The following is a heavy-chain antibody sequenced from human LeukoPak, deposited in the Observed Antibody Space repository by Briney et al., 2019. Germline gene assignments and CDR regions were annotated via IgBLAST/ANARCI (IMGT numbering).Heavy chain of an antibody. CDR1: GGSISSYY. J-gene: IGHJ4*02. Sequence: SETLSLTCTVSGGSISSYYWSWIRQPPGKGLEWIGYIYYSGSTNYNPSLKSRVTISVDTSKNQFSLKLSSVTAADTAVYYCARYCSSTSCYYRLDYWGQGTLVTVSS. D-gene: IGHD2-2*01. CDR3: ARYCSSTSCYYRLDY. V-gene: IGHV4-59*12. CDR2: IYYSGST.